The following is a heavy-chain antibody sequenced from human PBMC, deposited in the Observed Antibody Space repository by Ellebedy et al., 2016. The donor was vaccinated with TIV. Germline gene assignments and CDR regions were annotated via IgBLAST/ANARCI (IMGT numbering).Heavy chain of an antibody. V-gene: IGHV4-61*01. Sequence: MPSETLSLTCTVSGGSASSANYYCTCFRQPPGKGLEWIAYIYSSGRIDYKHSLKRRMAISVDTSRNQISLKLSSVTAADTAVYYCSAAYGRVTPAYWGQGTLVTVSS. CDR3: SAAYGRVTPAY. CDR1: GGSASSANYY. J-gene: IGHJ4*02. D-gene: IGHD4-17*01. CDR2: IYSSGRI.